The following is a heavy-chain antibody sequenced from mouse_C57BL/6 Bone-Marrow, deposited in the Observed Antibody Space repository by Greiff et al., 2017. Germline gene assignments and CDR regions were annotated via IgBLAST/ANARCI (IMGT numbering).Heavy chain of an antibody. CDR3: ARSQDSSGLAWFAY. D-gene: IGHD3-2*02. CDR2: IWWDDEK. J-gene: IGHJ3*01. V-gene: IGHV8-8*01. Sequence: QVTLKESGPGILQPSQTLSLTCSFSGISLSTFGMGVGWIRQPSGKGLEWPAHIWWDDEKYYNPALKRLLTISKDTSKNQVFLKIANVDTADTATYYCARSQDSSGLAWFAYWGQGTLVTVSA. CDR1: GISLSTFGMG.